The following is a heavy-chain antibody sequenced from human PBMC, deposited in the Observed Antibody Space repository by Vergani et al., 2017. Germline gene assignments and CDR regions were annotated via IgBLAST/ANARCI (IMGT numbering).Heavy chain of an antibody. CDR2: IYNSGNG. D-gene: IGHD3-16*01. CDR3: ASGKYYSDSTSHFRGRYFDV. Sequence: QMQLQEPGPGLVKASETLSLTCTVLGDPIISRSYYWGWIRQPPGKGLEWIGSIYNSGNGDSSSSLKSRGTISADTSKNQFSLWLTSVTAADTAVYYCASGKYYSDSTSHFRGRYFDVWGRGTLVTVPS. CDR1: GDPIISRSYY. V-gene: IGHV4-39*01. J-gene: IGHJ2*01.